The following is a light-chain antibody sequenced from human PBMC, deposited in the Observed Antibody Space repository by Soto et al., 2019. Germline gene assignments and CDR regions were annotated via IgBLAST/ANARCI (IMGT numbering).Light chain of an antibody. CDR1: SSTIGAGFD. CDR2: GDT. V-gene: IGLV1-40*01. J-gene: IGLJ2*01. CDR3: QSYDTALSVYVV. Sequence: QSVLTQPPSVSGAPGQRVTISCTGSSSTIGAGFDVHWYQQLPGTAPKLLIYGDTNRPSGVPDLFSGSKSGTSASLVITGLQDEDEADYYCQSYDTALSVYVVFGGGTKLTVL.